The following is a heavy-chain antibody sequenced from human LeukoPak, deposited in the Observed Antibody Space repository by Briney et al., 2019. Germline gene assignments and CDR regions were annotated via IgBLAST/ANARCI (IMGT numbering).Heavy chain of an antibody. CDR3: ARRVATITPRYGYYYYMEV. V-gene: IGHV4-59*01. D-gene: IGHD5-12*01. CDR1: GGSISSYY. J-gene: IGHJ6*03. CDR2: IYYSGST. Sequence: SETLSLTCTVSGGSISSYYWSWIRQPPGKGLEWIGYIYYSGSTNYNPSLKSRVTILVDTSKNQFSLKLSSVTAADTAVYYCARRVATITPRYGYYYYMEVWGKGTTVTVSS.